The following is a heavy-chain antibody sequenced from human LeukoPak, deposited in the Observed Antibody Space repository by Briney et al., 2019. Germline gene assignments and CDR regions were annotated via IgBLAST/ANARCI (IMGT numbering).Heavy chain of an antibody. D-gene: IGHD3-22*01. V-gene: IGHV3-23*01. CDR3: AKGLRRRNYYDSSGYLGFDY. CDR2: ISGSGGST. J-gene: IGHJ4*02. Sequence: QSGGSLRLSCAASGFTFSSYAMSWVRQAPGKGLEWVSAISGSGGSTYYADSVKGRFTISRDNSKNTLYLQMNSLRAEDTAVYYCAKGLRRRNYYDSSGYLGFDYWGPGTLVTVSS. CDR1: GFTFSSYA.